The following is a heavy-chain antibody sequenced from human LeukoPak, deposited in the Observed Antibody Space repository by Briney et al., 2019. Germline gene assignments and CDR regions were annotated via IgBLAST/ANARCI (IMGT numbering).Heavy chain of an antibody. CDR3: ARALYYYGSGARAIDY. CDR2: INTNTGNP. D-gene: IGHD3-10*01. CDR1: GYTFTSYA. Sequence: VASVKVSCKASGYTFTSYAMNWVRQAPGQGLEWMGWINTNTGNPTYAQGFTGRFVFSLDTSVSTAYLQISSLEAEDTAVYYCARALYYYGSGARAIDYWGQGTLVTVSS. J-gene: IGHJ4*02. V-gene: IGHV7-4-1*02.